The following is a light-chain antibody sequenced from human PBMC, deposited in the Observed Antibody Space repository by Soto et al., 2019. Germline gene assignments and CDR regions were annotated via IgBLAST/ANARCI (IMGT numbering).Light chain of an antibody. J-gene: IGKJ2*01. Sequence: EIVMTQSPLTLSASPGERAIFSCRASQSVGSNIAWYQQKPGQSPRLLVYDAATRATAIPARFSGSGSGTEFTLTINTRQPEDCEVYYWQQYYQWPSYTLGQGTKVDI. CDR1: QSVGSN. V-gene: IGKV3-15*01. CDR2: DAA. CDR3: QQYYQWPSYT.